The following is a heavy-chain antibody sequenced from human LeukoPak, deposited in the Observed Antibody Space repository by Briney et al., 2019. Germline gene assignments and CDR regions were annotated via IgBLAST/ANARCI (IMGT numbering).Heavy chain of an antibody. J-gene: IGHJ5*02. Sequence: GGSLRLSCAASGFTFSSYAMHWVRQAPGKGLEWVAVISYDGSNKYYADSVKGRFTISRDNAKNALYLQMNSLRAEDTAVYYCARGLDPWGQGTLVTVSS. CDR3: ARGLDP. V-gene: IGHV3-30-3*01. CDR2: ISYDGSNK. CDR1: GFTFSSYA.